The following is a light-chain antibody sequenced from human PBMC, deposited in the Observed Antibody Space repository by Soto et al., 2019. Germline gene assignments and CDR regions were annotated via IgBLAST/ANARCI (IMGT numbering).Light chain of an antibody. Sequence: EIVMTQSPSTLSVTPVEMSTLSVRASQSVSSNLAWYQQKPGQAPRLLIYGASTRATGIPARFSGSGSGTEFTLTISSLQSEDFAVYYCQQYNNWPFITFGQGTRLEIK. CDR3: QQYNNWPFIT. CDR2: GAS. J-gene: IGKJ5*01. V-gene: IGKV3-15*01. CDR1: QSVSSN.